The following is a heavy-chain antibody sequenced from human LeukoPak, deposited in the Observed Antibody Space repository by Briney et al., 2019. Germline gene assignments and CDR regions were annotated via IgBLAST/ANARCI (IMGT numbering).Heavy chain of an antibody. Sequence: PGASVKVSCKASGYTFTSYYMHWVRQAPGQGLEWMGIINPSGGSTSYAQKFQGRVTMTRDTSTSTVYMELSSLRSEDTAVYYCARDYYGSGDFYGMDVWGQGPTVTVSS. V-gene: IGHV1-46*01. CDR2: INPSGGST. CDR1: GYTFTSYY. J-gene: IGHJ6*02. D-gene: IGHD3-10*01. CDR3: ARDYYGSGDFYGMDV.